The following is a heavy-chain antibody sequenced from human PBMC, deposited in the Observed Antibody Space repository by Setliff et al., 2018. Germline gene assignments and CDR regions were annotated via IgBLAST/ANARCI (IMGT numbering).Heavy chain of an antibody. Sequence: GSLRLSCGASGFTFSTHAMTWLRQAPGRGLEWVSAIYTGGRTDSADSVKGRFTISRDGSKNTLYLQMNNLRVEDTAVYYCARGGVFGHFYFDLWGRGTLVTVSS. V-gene: IGHV3-53*01. CDR1: GFTFSTHA. J-gene: IGHJ2*01. CDR2: IYTGGRT. D-gene: IGHD3-10*02. CDR3: ARGGVFGHFYFDL.